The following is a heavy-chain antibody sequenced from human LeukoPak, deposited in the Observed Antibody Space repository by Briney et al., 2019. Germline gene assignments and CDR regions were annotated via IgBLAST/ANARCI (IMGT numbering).Heavy chain of an antibody. CDR3: AREGRGGDWLSD. J-gene: IGHJ4*02. CDR2: IYYSGST. CDR1: GGSVSSGSYY. Sequence: SETLSLTCTVSGGSVSSGSYYWSWIRQPPGKGLAWIGYIYYSGSTNYNPSLKSRVTISVDTSKNQFSLKLSSVTAADTAVYYCAREGRGGDWLSDWGQGTLVTVSS. D-gene: IGHD3-9*01. V-gene: IGHV4-61*01.